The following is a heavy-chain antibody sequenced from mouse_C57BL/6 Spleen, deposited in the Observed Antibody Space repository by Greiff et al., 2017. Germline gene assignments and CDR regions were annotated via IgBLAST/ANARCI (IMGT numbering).Heavy chain of an antibody. CDR2: IHPNSGST. J-gene: IGHJ4*01. CDR3: ARSITTVVATDYAMDY. D-gene: IGHD1-1*01. CDR1: GYTFTSYW. Sequence: QVQLQQPGAELVKPGASVKLSCKASGYTFTSYWMHWVKQRPGQGLEWIGMIHPNSGSTNYNEKFKSKATLTVDKSSSTAYMQLSSLTSEDSAVYDCARSITTVVATDYAMDYWGQGTSVTVSS. V-gene: IGHV1-64*01.